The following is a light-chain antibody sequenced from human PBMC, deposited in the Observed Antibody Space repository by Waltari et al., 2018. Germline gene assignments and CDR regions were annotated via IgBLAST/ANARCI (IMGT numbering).Light chain of an antibody. CDR2: LGS. CDR1: QSLLHSNGYNY. CDR3: MQALQTPRT. Sequence: DIVMTQSPLSLPVTPGEPASISCRSSQSLLHSNGYNYVDWYLQKPGQSPQLLIYLGSNRASGVPDRFSGSGSGTDCTLKISRVEAEDVGVYYCMQALQTPRTFGQGTKVEIK. J-gene: IGKJ1*01. V-gene: IGKV2-28*01.